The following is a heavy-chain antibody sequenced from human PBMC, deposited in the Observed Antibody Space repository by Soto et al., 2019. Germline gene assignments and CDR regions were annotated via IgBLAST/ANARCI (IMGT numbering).Heavy chain of an antibody. CDR2: ISGSGGST. Sequence: EVQLLESGGGLVQPGGSLRLSCAASGFTFSSYAMNWVRQAPGKGLEWVSAISGSGGSTYYADSVQGRFTISRDNSKKTLYLQMNSLRAEDAALYYCAKDIYGDYGVDYWGQGTLVTVSS. V-gene: IGHV3-23*01. D-gene: IGHD4-17*01. CDR1: GFTFSSYA. J-gene: IGHJ4*02. CDR3: AKDIYGDYGVDY.